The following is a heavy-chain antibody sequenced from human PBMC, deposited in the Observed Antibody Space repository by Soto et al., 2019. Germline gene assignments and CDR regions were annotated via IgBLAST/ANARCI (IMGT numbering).Heavy chain of an antibody. Sequence: PSETLSLTCAVYGGCLSGYYWSWIRQPPGKGLEWIGEINHSGSTNYNPSLKSRVTISVDTSKNQFSLKLSSVTAADTAVYYCARDNYYDSSGYYSDAFDTWGQGTMVTVSS. J-gene: IGHJ3*02. CDR1: GGCLSGYY. V-gene: IGHV4-34*01. CDR2: INHSGST. D-gene: IGHD3-22*01. CDR3: ARDNYYDSSGYYSDAFDT.